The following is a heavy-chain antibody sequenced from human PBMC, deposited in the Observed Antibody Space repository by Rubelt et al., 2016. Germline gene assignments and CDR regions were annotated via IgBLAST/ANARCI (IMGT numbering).Heavy chain of an antibody. Sequence: SGGSTYYADSVKGRFTISRDNSKNTLYLQMNSLRAEDTAVYYCARVFSGWFDPWGQGTLATVSS. J-gene: IGHJ5*02. V-gene: IGHV3-53*01. CDR3: ARVFSGWFDP. CDR2: SGGST. D-gene: IGHD3-3*01.